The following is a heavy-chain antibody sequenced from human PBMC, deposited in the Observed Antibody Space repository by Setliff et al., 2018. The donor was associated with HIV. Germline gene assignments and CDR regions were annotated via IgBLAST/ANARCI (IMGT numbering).Heavy chain of an antibody. CDR2: IYYTGST. Sequence: SETLSLTCTVSSGSIGTYYWTWIRQPPGKGLEYIGYIYYTGSTDYNPSLNGRVTISIVMSKSQFSLKLNSVTAAYTAVYYCARAPTPSFGNNKSSWPDAFDIWGLGTMVTVSS. D-gene: IGHD2-15*01. J-gene: IGHJ3*02. CDR3: ARAPTPSFGNNKSSWPDAFDI. CDR1: SGSIGTYY. V-gene: IGHV4-59*01.